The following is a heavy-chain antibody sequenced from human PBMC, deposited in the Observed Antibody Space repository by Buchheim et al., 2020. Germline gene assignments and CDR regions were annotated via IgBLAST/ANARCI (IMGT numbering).Heavy chain of an antibody. CDR2: ISSSTTHI. V-gene: IGHV3-21*01. CDR1: GITLSNFN. Sequence: EVQLVESGGGLVNPGGSLTLSCAASGITLSNFNMNWVRQAPGKGLEWVSSISSSTTHIYYADSVEGRFTISRDNARNSLILQMYSLRAEDTAVYFCARDQKLRDTNGFSYYYGMDVWGQGT. J-gene: IGHJ6*02. CDR3: ARDQKLRDTNGFSYYYGMDV. D-gene: IGHD2-8*01.